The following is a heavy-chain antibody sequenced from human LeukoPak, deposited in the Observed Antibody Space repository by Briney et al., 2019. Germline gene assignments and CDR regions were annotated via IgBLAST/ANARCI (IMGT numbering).Heavy chain of an antibody. Sequence: ASVKVSCKASGYTFTSYDINWVRQATGQGLEWMGWMNPNSGSTGYAQKFQGRVTMTRNTSISTAYMELSSLRSEDTAVYYCARGTGYYYDSSGYYLVYWGQGTLVTVSS. CDR3: ARGTGYYYDSSGYYLVY. J-gene: IGHJ4*02. CDR2: MNPNSGST. V-gene: IGHV1-8*01. CDR1: GYTFTSYD. D-gene: IGHD3-22*01.